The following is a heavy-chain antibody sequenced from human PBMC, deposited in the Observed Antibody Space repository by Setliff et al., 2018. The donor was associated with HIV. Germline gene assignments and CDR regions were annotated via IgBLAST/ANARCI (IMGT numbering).Heavy chain of an antibody. J-gene: IGHJ4*02. CDR1: GGSISNYY. CDR3: ARHPREEPQRNYKFDS. Sequence: SETLSLTCSISGGSISNYYWVWIRQSPGKGLEWIGHIHYGGGTYYNPSLKSRVFISVDLSINQFSLKLHSVTATDTAIYYCARHPREEPQRNYKFDSWGQGTLVTVSS. V-gene: IGHV4-59*08. CDR2: IHYGGGT. D-gene: IGHD1-7*01.